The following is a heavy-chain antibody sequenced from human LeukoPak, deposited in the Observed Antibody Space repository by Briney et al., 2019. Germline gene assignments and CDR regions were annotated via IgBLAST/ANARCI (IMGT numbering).Heavy chain of an antibody. CDR3: AKDRPVAGIRYYGMDL. V-gene: IGHV3-23*01. CDR1: GFTFSSYA. Sequence: GGSLRLSCAASGFTFSSYAMSWVRQAPGKGMGWVSAIGGSGGSTYYADSVKGRFTISRDNSKNTLYLQMNSLRAEDTAVYYCAKDRPVAGIRYYGMDLWGQGTTVTVSS. D-gene: IGHD6-19*01. CDR2: IGGSGGST. J-gene: IGHJ6*02.